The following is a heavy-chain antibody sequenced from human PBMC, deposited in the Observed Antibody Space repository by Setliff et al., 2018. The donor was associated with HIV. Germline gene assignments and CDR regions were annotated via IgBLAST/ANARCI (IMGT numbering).Heavy chain of an antibody. CDR1: GGSFSGYY. CDR3: ARDPYCSGDGCFRYYQH. J-gene: IGHJ1*01. D-gene: IGHD2-15*01. CDR2: INHSGST. V-gene: IGHV4-34*01. Sequence: PSETLSLTCAVYGGSFSGYYWSWIRQPPGKGLEWIGEINHSGSTNYNPSLKSRLKMSIDTSKNQFSLMLNSVTAADTAVYFCARDPYCSGDGCFRYYQHWGRGTLVTVSS.